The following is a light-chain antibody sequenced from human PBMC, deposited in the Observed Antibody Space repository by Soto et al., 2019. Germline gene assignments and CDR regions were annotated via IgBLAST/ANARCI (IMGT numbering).Light chain of an antibody. CDR1: QGISSF. CDR3: QQLNTYPIT. V-gene: IGKV1-9*01. J-gene: IGKJ4*01. CDR2: AAS. Sequence: DIQLTQSPSFLSASVGDRVTITCRASQGISSFLAWYQQRPGKAPKLLIYAASTLHSGVPSRFSGSGSGTDFTLTISSLQPDDFATYYCQQLNTYPITFGGGTKVEIK.